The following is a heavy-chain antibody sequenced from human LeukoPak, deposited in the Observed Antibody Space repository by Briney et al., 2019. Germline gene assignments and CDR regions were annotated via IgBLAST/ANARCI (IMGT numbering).Heavy chain of an antibody. D-gene: IGHD3-16*01. CDR2: INPNSGGT. V-gene: IGHV1-2*02. J-gene: IGHJ4*02. CDR3: AKGGLRLREYYFDY. Sequence: WASVKVSCKASGYTFTGYYMHWVRQAPGQGLEWMGWINPNSGGTNYAQKFQGRVTMTRDTSISTAYMELSRLRSDDTAVYYCAKGGLRLREYYFDYWGQGTLVTVSS. CDR1: GYTFTGYY.